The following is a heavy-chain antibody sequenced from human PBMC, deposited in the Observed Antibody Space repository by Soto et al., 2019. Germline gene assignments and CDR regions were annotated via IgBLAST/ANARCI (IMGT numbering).Heavy chain of an antibody. J-gene: IGHJ4*02. CDR3: ARPRAYGSGSYIDY. CDR2: IYYNGTT. V-gene: IGHV4-39*01. D-gene: IGHD3-10*01. Sequence: SETLSLTCTVSDGSISSSNYYWGWIRQPPGKGLEWLASIYYNGTTYYNPSLKSRVTIFVDTSRSQISLRLSSVTAADTAVYYCARPRAYGSGSYIDYWGQGTLVTVSS. CDR1: DGSISSSNYY.